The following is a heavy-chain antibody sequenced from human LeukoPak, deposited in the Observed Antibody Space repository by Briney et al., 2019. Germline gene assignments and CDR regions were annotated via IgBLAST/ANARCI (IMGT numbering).Heavy chain of an antibody. Sequence: SETLSLTCTVSGGSISSSSYYWGWIRQPPGKGLEWIGSIYYSGSTYYNPSLKSRVTISVDTSKNQFSLKLSSVTAADTAVYYCARDTRLALYYYYYMDVWGKGTTVTVSS. CDR2: IYYSGST. CDR1: GGSISSSSYY. D-gene: IGHD1-1*01. J-gene: IGHJ6*03. CDR3: ARDTRLALYYYYYMDV. V-gene: IGHV4-39*07.